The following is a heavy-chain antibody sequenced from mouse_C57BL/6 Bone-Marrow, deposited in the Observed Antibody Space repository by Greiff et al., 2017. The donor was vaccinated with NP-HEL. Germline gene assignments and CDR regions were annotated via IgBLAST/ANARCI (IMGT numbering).Heavy chain of an antibody. CDR2: IHPNSGST. J-gene: IGHJ2*01. CDR1: GYTFTSYW. V-gene: IGHV1-64*01. D-gene: IGHD3-2*02. CDR3: ARLQQLRLRDY. Sequence: QVQLQQPGAELVKPGASVKLSCKASGYTFTSYWMHWVKQRPGQGLEWIGMIHPNSGSTNYNEKFKSKATLTVDKSSSTAYMQLSSLTSEDSAVYYCARLQQLRLRDYWGQGTTLTVSS.